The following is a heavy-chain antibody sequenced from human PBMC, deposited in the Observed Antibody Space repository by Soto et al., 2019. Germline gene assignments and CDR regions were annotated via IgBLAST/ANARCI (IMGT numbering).Heavy chain of an antibody. V-gene: IGHV4-39*01. Sequence: SETLSLTCTVSGGSISSSSYYWGWIRQPPGKGLEWIGSIYYSGSTYYNSSLKSRVTISVDTSKNQFSLKLSSVTAADTAVYYCARLDAYYDFWSGYQPSDFDYWGQGTLVTVSS. J-gene: IGHJ4*02. CDR3: ARLDAYYDFWSGYQPSDFDY. CDR1: GGSISSSSYY. CDR2: IYYSGST. D-gene: IGHD3-3*01.